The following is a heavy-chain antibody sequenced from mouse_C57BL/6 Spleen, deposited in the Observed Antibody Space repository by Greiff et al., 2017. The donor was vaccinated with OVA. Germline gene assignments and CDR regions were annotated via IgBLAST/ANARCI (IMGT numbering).Heavy chain of an antibody. Sequence: EVQLVESGPGLVKPSQSLSLTCSVTGYSITSGYYWNWIRQFPGNKLEWMGYISYDGSNKYNPSLKNRISINRDTSKNQFFLKLNSVTTEDTATYYCAREGPYYGSSYAMDYWGQGTSVTVSS. CDR1: GYSITSGYY. CDR2: ISYDGSN. V-gene: IGHV3-6*01. CDR3: AREGPYYGSSYAMDY. D-gene: IGHD1-1*01. J-gene: IGHJ4*01.